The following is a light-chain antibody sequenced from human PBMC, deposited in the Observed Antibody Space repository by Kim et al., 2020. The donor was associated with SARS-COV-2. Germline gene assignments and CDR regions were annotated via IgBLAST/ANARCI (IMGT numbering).Light chain of an antibody. CDR2: YDS. CDR3: QVWDSSSDLWV. CDR1: NIGSKS. V-gene: IGLV3-21*04. J-gene: IGLJ3*02. Sequence: APGKPARITCGGNNIGSKSVHWYQQKPGQAPVLVIYYDSDRPSGIPERFSGSNSVNTATLTISRVEAGDEADYYCQVWDSSSDLWVFGGGTQLTVL.